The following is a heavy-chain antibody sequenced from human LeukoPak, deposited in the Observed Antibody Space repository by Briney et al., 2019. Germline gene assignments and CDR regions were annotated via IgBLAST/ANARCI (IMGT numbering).Heavy chain of an antibody. D-gene: IGHD6-19*01. CDR1: GFSFSSYA. Sequence: GGSLRLSCAASGFSFSSYAMSWVRQAPGKGLEWVSAISGSGGSTYYADSVKGRFTISRDNSKNTLYLQMNSLRAEDTAVYYCARDSAYSSGGRDAFDIWGQGAMVTVSS. CDR3: ARDSAYSSGGRDAFDI. CDR2: ISGSGGST. J-gene: IGHJ3*02. V-gene: IGHV3-23*01.